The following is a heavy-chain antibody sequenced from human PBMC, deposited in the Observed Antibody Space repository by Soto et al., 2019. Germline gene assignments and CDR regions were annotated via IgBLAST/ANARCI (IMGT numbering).Heavy chain of an antibody. J-gene: IGHJ3*02. Sequence: ASGKVSCKASGYTFTSYDINWVRQGTGGGLECMGWMNPTSGNTGYAQKFQGRVTMTRNTSISTAYMELSSMRSEDTAVYYCARGFPPYYDSSGYYPDAFDIWGQGTMVTVSS. CDR1: GYTFTSYD. D-gene: IGHD3-22*01. CDR3: ARGFPPYYDSSGYYPDAFDI. V-gene: IGHV1-8*01. CDR2: MNPTSGNT.